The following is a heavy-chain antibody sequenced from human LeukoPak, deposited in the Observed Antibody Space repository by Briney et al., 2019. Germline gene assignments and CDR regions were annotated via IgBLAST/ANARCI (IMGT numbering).Heavy chain of an antibody. CDR1: GGSISSGGYS. Sequence: SQTLPLTCAVSGGSISSGGYSWSWIRQPPGKGLEWIGYIYHSGSTYYNPSLKSRVTISVDRSKNQFSLKLSSVTAADTAVYYCARVYGSGRRSGGNWFDPWGQGTLVTVSS. CDR3: ARVYGSGRRSGGNWFDP. J-gene: IGHJ5*02. D-gene: IGHD3-10*01. V-gene: IGHV4-30-2*01. CDR2: IYHSGST.